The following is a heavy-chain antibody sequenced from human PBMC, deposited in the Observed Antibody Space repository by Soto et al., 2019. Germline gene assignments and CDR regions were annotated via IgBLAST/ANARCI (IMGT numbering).Heavy chain of an antibody. D-gene: IGHD1-26*01. V-gene: IGHV3-33*01. CDR1: GFTFRGYG. CDR3: ARDGVGATTYFCYLDY. Sequence: QVQLVESGGGVVQPGRSLRLSCAASGFTFRGYGMHWVRQAPGKGLEWVAITRHYGSNTYYADSVKGRFTISRDNSKNTLYLQMDNLRVEDTAVYYCARDGVGATTYFCYLDYWGPGNLITVSP. CDR2: TRHYGSNT. J-gene: IGHJ4*02.